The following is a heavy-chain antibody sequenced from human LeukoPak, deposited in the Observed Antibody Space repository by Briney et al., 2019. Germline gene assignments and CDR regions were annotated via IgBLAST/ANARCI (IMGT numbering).Heavy chain of an antibody. J-gene: IGHJ4*02. Sequence: GGSLRLSCAASGFTFSSYWMHWVRQAPGQGLVWVSRINSDGSSARYADSVKGRFTISRDNAKNTLYLQMNSLRAEDTAVYYCARPVCGGDCYPYDYWGQGTLVTVSS. CDR3: ARPVCGGDCYPYDY. CDR2: INSDGSSA. CDR1: GFTFSSYW. V-gene: IGHV3-74*01. D-gene: IGHD2-21*02.